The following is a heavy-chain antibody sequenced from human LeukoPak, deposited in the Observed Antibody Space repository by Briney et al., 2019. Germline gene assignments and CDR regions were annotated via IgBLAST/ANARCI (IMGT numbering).Heavy chain of an antibody. D-gene: IGHD1-26*01. J-gene: IGHJ4*02. Sequence: PSETLSLTCDVSGGSVRSYWWGWVRQPAGKGLEWLGRIYSTGSTRFNPSLESRLTLSIDTSTNQFSLKLTSVTAADTAVYFCARQGYTVSYYFLDYWSQGTLVTVSS. CDR1: GGSVRSYW. CDR2: IYSTGST. CDR3: ARQGYTVSYYFLDY. V-gene: IGHV4-4*07.